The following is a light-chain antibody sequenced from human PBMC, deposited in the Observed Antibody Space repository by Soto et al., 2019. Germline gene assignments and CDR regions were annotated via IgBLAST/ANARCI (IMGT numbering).Light chain of an antibody. CDR3: QQYNSYPWT. J-gene: IGKJ1*01. V-gene: IGKV1-5*03. Sequence: DIQMTQSPSTLSASVGDRVTITCRASQSIRSWLAWYQQRPGKAPKLLIYQASSLEIGVPSRFSGSGSGIEFTLTISSLQPDDFATYYCQQYNSYPWTFGQGTKVEIK. CDR2: QAS. CDR1: QSIRSW.